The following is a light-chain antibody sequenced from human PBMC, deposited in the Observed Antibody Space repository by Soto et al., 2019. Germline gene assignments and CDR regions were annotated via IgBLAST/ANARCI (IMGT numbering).Light chain of an antibody. J-gene: IGKJ5*01. CDR2: GAS. V-gene: IGKV3-20*01. Sequence: EIVLTQYPGTLSLSPGDKATLSCRASQTINSNYLAWYQQRPDQAPRLLIYGASSRATGIPDRFSGSGSGTDFTLTISRLEPEDFAVYYCQQYGNSLLTFGQGTRLEIK. CDR3: QQYGNSLLT. CDR1: QTINSNY.